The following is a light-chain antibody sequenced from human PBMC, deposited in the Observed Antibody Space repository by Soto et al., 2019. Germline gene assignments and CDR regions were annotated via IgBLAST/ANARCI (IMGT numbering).Light chain of an antibody. V-gene: IGKV3-15*01. CDR3: QHYNNWPWT. CDR1: HSVGYT. J-gene: IGKJ1*01. Sequence: ETLMTQSPATLSVSPGERATLSCRASHSVGYTLAWYQQKPGQPPRLVMYDTSTRATGIPARFSGSGSGTEFTLTTSSLQSDDFGVYYCQHYNNWPWTVGQGSRVEI. CDR2: DTS.